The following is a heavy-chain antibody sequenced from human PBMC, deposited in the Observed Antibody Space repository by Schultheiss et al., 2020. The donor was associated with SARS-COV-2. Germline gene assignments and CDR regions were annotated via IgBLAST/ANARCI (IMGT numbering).Heavy chain of an antibody. V-gene: IGHV5-51*01. Sequence: GGSLRLSCKGSGYSFNNYWIGWVRQMPGKGLEWMGVIYPGDSDTRYSPSFQGQVTISADKSISTAYLQWSSLKASDTAMYYCARLSVVIRAFDIWGQGTMVTVSS. CDR2: IYPGDSDT. CDR3: ARLSVVIRAFDI. CDR1: GYSFNNYW. J-gene: IGHJ3*02. D-gene: IGHD3-22*01.